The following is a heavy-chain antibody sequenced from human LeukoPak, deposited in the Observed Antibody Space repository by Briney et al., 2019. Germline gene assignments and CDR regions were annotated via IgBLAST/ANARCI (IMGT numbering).Heavy chain of an antibody. D-gene: IGHD5-12*01. CDR2: IKEDGSDK. CDR1: GFTFSNFW. V-gene: IGHV3-7*05. CDR3: ARDIGYHTFDY. J-gene: IGHJ4*02. Sequence: GGSLRLSCAASGFTFSNFWMAWVRQAPGKGLEWVAHIKEDGSDKKYVDSVKGRFTISRDNPKNSLYLQMNSLRAEDTAVYYCARDIGYHTFDYWGQGGLVTVFS.